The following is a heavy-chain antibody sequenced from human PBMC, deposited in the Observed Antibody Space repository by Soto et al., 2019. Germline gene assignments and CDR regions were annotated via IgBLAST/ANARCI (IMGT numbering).Heavy chain of an antibody. CDR2: IKSKTDGGTT. Sequence: GGSLRLSCAASGFTFSNAWMNWVRQAPGKGLEWVGRIKSKTDGGTTDYAAPVKGRFTISRDDSKNTLYLQMNSLKTEDTAVYYCTTRVRDGGYDFFYYYYGMDVWGQGTTVTVSS. CDR1: GFTFSNAW. V-gene: IGHV3-15*07. CDR3: TTRVRDGGYDFFYYYYGMDV. D-gene: IGHD3-3*01. J-gene: IGHJ6*02.